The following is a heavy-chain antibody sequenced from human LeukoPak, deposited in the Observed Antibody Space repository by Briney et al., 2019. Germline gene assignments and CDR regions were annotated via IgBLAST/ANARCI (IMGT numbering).Heavy chain of an antibody. Sequence: PSETLSLTCTVSGGSISSGSYYGSWIRQPAGRGLEWIGRIYASGTTNYNPSLKSRVTMSVDTSKDQFSLKLSSVTAADTAMYYCAREERWLQSLAYWGQGTLVTVSS. CDR1: GGSISSGSYY. CDR2: IYASGTT. J-gene: IGHJ4*02. CDR3: AREERWLQSLAY. D-gene: IGHD5-24*01. V-gene: IGHV4-61*02.